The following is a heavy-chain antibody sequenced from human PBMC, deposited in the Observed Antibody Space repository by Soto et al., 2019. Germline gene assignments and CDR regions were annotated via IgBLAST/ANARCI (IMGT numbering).Heavy chain of an antibody. CDR2: IIPIFGTA. Sequence: QVQLVQSGAEVKKPGSSVKLSCKASGGTFSSYAISWVRQAPGQGLEWMGGIIPIFGTANYAQKLQGRVTITADESTSTAYMELSSLRSEDTAVYYCARSYGGNLVDAFDYWGQGTLVTVSS. V-gene: IGHV1-69*12. J-gene: IGHJ4*02. D-gene: IGHD4-17*01. CDR3: ARSYGGNLVDAFDY. CDR1: GGTFSSYA.